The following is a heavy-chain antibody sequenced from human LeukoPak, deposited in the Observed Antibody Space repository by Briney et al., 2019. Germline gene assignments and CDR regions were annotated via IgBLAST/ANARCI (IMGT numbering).Heavy chain of an antibody. Sequence: GGSLRLSCAASGFTVSSNYMSWVRRPPGKGLECVSVIYSGGTTFYADSVKGRFTISRDNSKNTLYLQMNSLRADDTAVYYCAKLKGWYGEGYFDYWGQGTVVTVSS. J-gene: IGHJ4*02. CDR3: AKLKGWYGEGYFDY. D-gene: IGHD3-10*01. CDR1: GFTVSSNY. CDR2: IYSGGTT. V-gene: IGHV3-53*01.